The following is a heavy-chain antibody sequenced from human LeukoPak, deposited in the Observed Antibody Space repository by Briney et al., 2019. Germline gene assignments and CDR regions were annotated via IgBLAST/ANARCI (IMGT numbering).Heavy chain of an antibody. CDR1: GFTFSSYA. D-gene: IGHD3-3*01. Sequence: GGSLRLSCAASGFTFSSYAMHWVRQAPGKGLEWVAVISYDGSNKYYADSVKGRFTISRDNSKNTLYLQMNSLRAEDTAVYYCARAPRISIFGVVPRPPNFDYWGQGTLVTVSS. CDR3: ARAPRISIFGVVPRPPNFDY. CDR2: ISYDGSNK. V-gene: IGHV3-30-3*01. J-gene: IGHJ4*02.